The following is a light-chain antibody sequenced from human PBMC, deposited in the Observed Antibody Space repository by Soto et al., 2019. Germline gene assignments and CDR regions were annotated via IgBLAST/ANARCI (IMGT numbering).Light chain of an antibody. Sequence: DIQMTQSPSSLSASVGDRVTITCRASQSMSSYLNWYQQKPGKAPKLLIYAASSLQSGVPSRFSGSGSGTDFTLTISSLQPEDFATYYCQQSYSTPLTSGGGTKVEIK. CDR2: AAS. V-gene: IGKV1-39*01. CDR1: QSMSSY. J-gene: IGKJ4*01. CDR3: QQSYSTPLT.